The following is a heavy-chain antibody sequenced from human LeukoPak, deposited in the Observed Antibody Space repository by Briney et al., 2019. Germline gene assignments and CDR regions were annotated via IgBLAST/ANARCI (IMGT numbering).Heavy chain of an antibody. D-gene: IGHD1-7*01. CDR3: ARDWKGTEDY. CDR2: INPSGGST. Sequence: GASVKVSCKXSGYTFTSYYMHWVRQAPGQGLEWMGIINPSGGSTSYTQKFQGRVTMTRDTSTSTVYMELSSLRSEDTAVYYCARDWKGTEDYWGQGTLVTVSS. CDR1: GYTFTSYY. V-gene: IGHV1-46*01. J-gene: IGHJ4*02.